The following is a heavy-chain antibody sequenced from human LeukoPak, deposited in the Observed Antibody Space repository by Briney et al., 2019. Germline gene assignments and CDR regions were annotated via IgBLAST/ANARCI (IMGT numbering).Heavy chain of an antibody. V-gene: IGHV3-53*01. J-gene: IGHJ4*02. CDR1: GFTVSNNY. D-gene: IGHD2-21*01. Sequence: GGSLRLSCAASGFTVSNNYMSWVRQAPGKGLEWVSVIYSDGNTNYADSVKGRFTISRDNSKNTLYLQMNSLRLEDTAVYYCITPLPYSAQGGQGTLVTVSS. CDR2: IYSDGNT. CDR3: ITPLPYSAQ.